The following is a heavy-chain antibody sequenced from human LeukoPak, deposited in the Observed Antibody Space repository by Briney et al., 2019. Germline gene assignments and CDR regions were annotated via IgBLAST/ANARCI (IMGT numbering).Heavy chain of an antibody. J-gene: IGHJ3*02. CDR3: ARHLFSLVAAIEGAFDI. V-gene: IGHV5-51*01. D-gene: IGHD5-12*01. CDR2: IYPGDSDT. Sequence: GASLKISCKASGYSFTSFWIGWVRPMPGRGLEWMGIIYPGDSDTRFSPSFQGQVTISADKSISTAYLQWNSLKASDTAMYYCARHLFSLVAAIEGAFDIWGQGTMVTVSS. CDR1: GYSFTSFW.